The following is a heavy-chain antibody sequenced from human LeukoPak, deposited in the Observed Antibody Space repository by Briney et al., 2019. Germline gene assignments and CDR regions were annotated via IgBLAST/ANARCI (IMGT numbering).Heavy chain of an antibody. CDR1: VYTFTIYY. Sequence: ASVTLSCTASVYTFTIYYMHWVRQAPGQGLEWMGIINPSGGSTSYAQKFQGRVTMTRDMSTSTVYMELSSLRSEDTAVYYCARGPQKVVTANNWFDPWGQGTLVTVSS. CDR3: ARGPQKVVTANNWFDP. J-gene: IGHJ5*02. CDR2: INPSGGST. D-gene: IGHD2-21*02. V-gene: IGHV1-46*01.